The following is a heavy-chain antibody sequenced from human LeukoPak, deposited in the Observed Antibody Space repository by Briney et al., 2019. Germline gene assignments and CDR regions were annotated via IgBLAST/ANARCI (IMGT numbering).Heavy chain of an antibody. D-gene: IGHD2-21*02. J-gene: IGHJ3*02. CDR2: ISGSGGST. Sequence: GGSLRLSCAASGFTFSSYTMSWVRQAPGKGLEWVSAISGSGGSTYYADSVKGRFTISRDNSKNTLYLQMNSLRTEDTAIYYCARDVAYCGGDCGAFDIWGQGTMVTVSS. CDR3: ARDVAYCGGDCGAFDI. V-gene: IGHV3-23*01. CDR1: GFTFSSYT.